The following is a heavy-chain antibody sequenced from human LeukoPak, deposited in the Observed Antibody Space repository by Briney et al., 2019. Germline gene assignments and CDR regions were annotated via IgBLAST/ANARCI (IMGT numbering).Heavy chain of an antibody. V-gene: IGHV1-8*03. Sequence: ASVKVSCKASGYTFTSYDINWVRQATGQGLEWMGWMNPNSDNTHIAQKFQGRVTITRNTSISTAYMELSSLGSEETAVYYCARAVRYIAVAGKYYFDYWGQGTLVTVSS. CDR2: MNPNSDNT. CDR1: GYTFTSYD. D-gene: IGHD6-19*01. J-gene: IGHJ4*02. CDR3: ARAVRYIAVAGKYYFDY.